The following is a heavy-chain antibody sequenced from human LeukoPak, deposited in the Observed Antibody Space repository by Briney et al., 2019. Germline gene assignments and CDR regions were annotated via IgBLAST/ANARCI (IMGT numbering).Heavy chain of an antibody. J-gene: IGHJ4*02. CDR1: GFTFDEYA. V-gene: IGHV3-9*01. CDR2: ISWNSGST. Sequence: GGSLRLSCAASGFTFDEYAMHWVRQAPGKGLEWVSGISWNSGSTGYGDSVKGRFTISRDNAKNSLYLQMNSLRPEDTALYYCATVGDSRHPQFDYWGQGTLVTVSS. D-gene: IGHD6-13*01. CDR3: ATVGDSRHPQFDY.